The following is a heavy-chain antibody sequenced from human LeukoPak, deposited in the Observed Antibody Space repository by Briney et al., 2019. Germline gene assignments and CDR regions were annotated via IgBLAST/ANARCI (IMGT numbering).Heavy chain of an antibody. V-gene: IGHV1-24*01. J-gene: IGHJ4*02. Sequence: ASVKVSCKVSGYTLTELSMHWVRQAPGKGLEWMGGFDPEDGETIYAQKFQGRVTMTEDTSTDTAYMELSSLRSEDTAVYYCATDGYGSGSFDYWGQGTLVTVSS. CDR1: GYTLTELS. CDR2: FDPEDGET. CDR3: ATDGYGSGSFDY. D-gene: IGHD3-10*01.